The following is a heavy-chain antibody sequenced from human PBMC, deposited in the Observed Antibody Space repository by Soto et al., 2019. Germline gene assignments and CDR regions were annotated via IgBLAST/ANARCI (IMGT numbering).Heavy chain of an antibody. D-gene: IGHD6-6*01. CDR2: IIPILGIA. J-gene: IGHJ6*03. CDR1: GGTFSSYT. Sequence: GASVKVSCKASGGTFSSYTIIWVRQAPGQGLEWMGRIIPILGIANYAQKFQGRVTITADKSTSTAYMELSSLRSEDTAVYYCARSSKLGYYYYYMDVWGKGTTVTVSS. V-gene: IGHV1-69*02. CDR3: ARSSKLGYYYYYMDV.